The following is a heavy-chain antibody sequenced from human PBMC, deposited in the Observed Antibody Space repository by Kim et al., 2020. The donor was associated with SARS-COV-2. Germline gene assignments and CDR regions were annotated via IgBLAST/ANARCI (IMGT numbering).Heavy chain of an antibody. Sequence: ADSVKGRFTISRDNAKKSLYLQMNSLRAEDTAVYYCASHDSSGRGYAFDIWGQGTMVTVSS. D-gene: IGHD3-22*01. J-gene: IGHJ3*02. V-gene: IGHV3-11*03. CDR3: ASHDSSGRGYAFDI.